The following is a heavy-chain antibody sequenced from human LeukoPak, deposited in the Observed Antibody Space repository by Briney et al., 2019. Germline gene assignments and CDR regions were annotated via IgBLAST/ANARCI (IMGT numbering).Heavy chain of an antibody. CDR3: VTWRLAQDFDH. CDR2: IRSHGGDK. D-gene: IGHD3-3*01. CDR1: GFTLSNFG. V-gene: IGHV3-30*02. J-gene: IGHJ4*02. Sequence: GGSLRLSCEGSGFTLSNFGIQWVRQAPGKGLQWVAFIRSHGGDKYYEDSLKGRFIVSRDNSKKIVYLEVNSLTAEDTGVYYCVTWRLAQDFDHWGQGSLVIVSS.